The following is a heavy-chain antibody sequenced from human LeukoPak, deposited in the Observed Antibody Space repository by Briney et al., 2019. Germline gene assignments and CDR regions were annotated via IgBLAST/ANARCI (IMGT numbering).Heavy chain of an antibody. CDR1: GGSISSSRTCY. CDR2: VHSGGST. J-gene: IGHJ4*02. D-gene: IGHD1-7*01. V-gene: IGHV4-39*01. CDR3: SAERAGTIVDY. Sequence: PSETLSLTCDVSGGSISSSRTCYWGWIRQPPGKGLEWIGSVHSGGSTYFNPSPRSRVTISVDTSKNQFSLRLNSVTAADTAVYYCSAERAGTIVDYWGQGTLVTVSS.